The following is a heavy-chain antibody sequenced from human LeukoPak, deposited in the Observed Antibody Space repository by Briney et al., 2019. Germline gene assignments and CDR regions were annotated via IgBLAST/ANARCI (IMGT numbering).Heavy chain of an antibody. CDR1: GYSFTSYW. CDR2: IYPGDSDT. CDR3: ARQSRGYSYGMDV. V-gene: IGHV5-51*01. J-gene: IGHJ6*02. Sequence: GESLKISCKGSGYSFTSYWIGWVRQMPGKGLEWMGMIYPGDSDTRYSPSFQGQVTISADTSISTAYLQWSSLKASDTAMYYCARQSRGYSYGMDVWGQGTTVTVSS. D-gene: IGHD5-18*01.